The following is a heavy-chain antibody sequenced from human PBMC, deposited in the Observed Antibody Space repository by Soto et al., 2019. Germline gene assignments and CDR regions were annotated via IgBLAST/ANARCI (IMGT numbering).Heavy chain of an antibody. CDR3: VRDSHGDY. CDR1: GFIFSNYW. V-gene: IGHV3-74*01. J-gene: IGHJ4*02. CDR2: IDHDGPT. Sequence: EVQLVESGGGLVQPGGSLRLSCAGSGFIFSNYWMHWVRQAPGKGLEWVARIDHDGPTDYAGSVRGRFTISRDNAENTLYLQMNSLRPEDTAVYYCVRDSHGDYWGQGTLVTVSS.